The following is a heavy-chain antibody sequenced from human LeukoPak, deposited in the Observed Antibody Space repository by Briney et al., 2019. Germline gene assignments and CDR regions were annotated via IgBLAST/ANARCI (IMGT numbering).Heavy chain of an antibody. J-gene: IGHJ4*02. CDR2: IIPIFGKA. CDR1: GGTFSNYA. Sequence: GASVKVSCKASGGTFSNYAISWVRQAPGQGLEWMGGIIPIFGKANYAQKFQGRVTITADESTNTAYMDLSSLKTEDTAVYYCAGVVELGPSYSGYDRPQYYFDYWGQGTLVTVSS. CDR3: AGVVELGPSYSGYDRPQYYFDY. D-gene: IGHD5-12*01. V-gene: IGHV1-69*13.